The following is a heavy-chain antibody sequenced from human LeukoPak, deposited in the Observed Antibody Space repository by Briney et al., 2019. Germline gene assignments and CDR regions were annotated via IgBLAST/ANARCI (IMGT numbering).Heavy chain of an antibody. CDR1: GFTFDGYG. CDR3: ARGNGWSKIIFDY. Sequence: GGSLRLSCAASGFTFDGYGMSWVRQAPGKGLEWVAAINPNGGSTGYADSVKGRFTISRDNAKNSLYLLMTSLRAEDTAVYYCARGNGWSKIIFDYWGQGTLVTVSS. CDR2: INPNGGST. V-gene: IGHV3-20*04. D-gene: IGHD6-19*01. J-gene: IGHJ4*02.